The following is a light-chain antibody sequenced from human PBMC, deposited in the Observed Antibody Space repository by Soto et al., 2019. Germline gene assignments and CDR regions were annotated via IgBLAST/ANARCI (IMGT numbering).Light chain of an antibody. CDR1: SSDVGGYNY. V-gene: IGLV2-14*01. Sequence: QSALTQPASVSGSPGQSITISCTGTSSDVGGYNYVSWYQHHPGKAPKLMIYEVSNRPSGVSNRFSGSKSGNTASLTISGLQAEDEADYYCNSHRSSSTPVVFGGGTKLTVL. J-gene: IGLJ2*01. CDR2: EVS. CDR3: NSHRSSSTPVV.